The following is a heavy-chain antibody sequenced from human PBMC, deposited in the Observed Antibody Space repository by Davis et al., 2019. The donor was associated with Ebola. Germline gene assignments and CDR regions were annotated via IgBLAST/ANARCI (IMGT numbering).Heavy chain of an antibody. J-gene: IGHJ4*02. CDR3: AREEAGHPFDY. V-gene: IGHV4-38-2*02. CDR1: GYSISSGYY. D-gene: IGHD6-13*01. Sequence: ESLKISCTVSGYSISSGYYWGWIRQPPGKGLEWIGSIYHSGSTNYNPSLKSRVTISVDTSKNQFSLKLSSVTAADTAVYYCAREEAGHPFDYWGQGTLVTVSS. CDR2: IYHSGST.